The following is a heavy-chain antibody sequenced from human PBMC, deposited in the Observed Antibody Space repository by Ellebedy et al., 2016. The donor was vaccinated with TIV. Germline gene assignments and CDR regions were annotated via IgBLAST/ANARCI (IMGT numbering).Heavy chain of an antibody. J-gene: IGHJ3*02. D-gene: IGHD3-22*01. CDR3: ARDLGISSTYYYDSSGYSWKVGAFDI. Sequence: ASVKVSXXASGYTFTGYYMHWVRQAPGQGLEWMGIINPSGGSTSYAQKFQGRVTMTRDTSTSTVYMELSSLRSEDTAVYYCARDLGISSTYYYDSSGYSWKVGAFDIWGQGTMVTVSS. CDR2: INPSGGST. V-gene: IGHV1-46*01. CDR1: GYTFTGYY.